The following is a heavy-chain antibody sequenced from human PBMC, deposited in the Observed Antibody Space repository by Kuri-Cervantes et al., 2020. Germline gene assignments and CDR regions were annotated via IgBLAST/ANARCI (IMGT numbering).Heavy chain of an antibody. CDR1: GFTFSSYW. Sequence: GESLKISCAASGFTFSSYWMSWVRQAPGKGLEWVANIKQDGSEKYYVDSVKGRFTISRDKSENTLYLHMNSLRAEDTAMYYCAKDYDTFYPLCLHYWGHGTLVTVSS. V-gene: IGHV3-7*01. CDR2: IKQDGSEK. J-gene: IGHJ4*01. CDR3: AKDYDTFYPLCLHY. D-gene: IGHD3-3*01.